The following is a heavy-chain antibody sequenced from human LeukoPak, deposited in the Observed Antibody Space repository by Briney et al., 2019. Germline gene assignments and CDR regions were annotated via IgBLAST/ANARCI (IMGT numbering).Heavy chain of an antibody. J-gene: IGHJ6*02. CDR1: GFTFSSYW. CDR2: IKQDGSEK. Sequence: GGSLRLSCAASGFTFSSYWMSWVRQAPGKGLEWVANIKQDGSEKYYVDSVKGRFTISRDNAKNSLYLQMNSLRAEDTAAYYCARELRFLEWLLYGMDVWGQGTTVTVSS. V-gene: IGHV3-7*01. D-gene: IGHD3-3*01. CDR3: ARELRFLEWLLYGMDV.